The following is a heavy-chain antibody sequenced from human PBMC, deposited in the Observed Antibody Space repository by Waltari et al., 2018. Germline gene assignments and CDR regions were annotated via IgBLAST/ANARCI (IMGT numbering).Heavy chain of an antibody. CDR3: ARTILRGYYGMDV. CDR1: GYTFTSYY. D-gene: IGHD3-9*01. V-gene: IGHV1-46*01. CDR2: INPSGGST. J-gene: IGHJ6*02. Sequence: QVQLVQSGAEVKKPGASVKVSCKASGYTFTSYYMHWVRQAPGQGLEWRGIINPSGGSTSYAQKFQGRVTMTRDTSTSTVYMELSSLRSEDTAVYYCARTILRGYYGMDVWGQGTTVTVSS.